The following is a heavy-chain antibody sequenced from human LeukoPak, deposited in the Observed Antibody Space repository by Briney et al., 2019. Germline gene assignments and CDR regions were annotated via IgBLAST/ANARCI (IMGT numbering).Heavy chain of an antibody. V-gene: IGHV3-7*01. CDR3: VGAGIGAGGTGY. J-gene: IGHJ4*02. CDR2: IKQDGSEE. CDR1: KFTFSNYW. D-gene: IGHD6-13*01. Sequence: PGGSLRLSCAASKFTFSNYWMSWVRQAPGKGLEWVANIKQDGSEEYYLDSVKGRFTISRDNAKNSLYLQMNSLRAEDTAVYYCVGAGIGAGGTGYWGQGTLVTVSS.